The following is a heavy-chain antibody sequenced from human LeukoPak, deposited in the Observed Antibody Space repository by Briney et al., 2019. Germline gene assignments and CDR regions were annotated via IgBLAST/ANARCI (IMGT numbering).Heavy chain of an antibody. CDR2: IYYSGST. CDR1: GGSINSYY. J-gene: IGHJ4*02. CDR3: ASMDSAMALGY. D-gene: IGHD5-18*01. Sequence: PSETLSLTCIVSGGSINSYYWNWIRQPPGKGLEWIGFIYYSGSTHYNPSLKSRVIISVDTSKNQFSLRLTSVTAADTAVYYCASMDSAMALGYWGQGTLVTVSS. V-gene: IGHV4-59*08.